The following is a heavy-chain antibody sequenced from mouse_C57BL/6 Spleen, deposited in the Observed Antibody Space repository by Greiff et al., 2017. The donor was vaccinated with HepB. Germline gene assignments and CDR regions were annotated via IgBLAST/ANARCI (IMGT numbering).Heavy chain of an antibody. D-gene: IGHD1-1*01. CDR3: AREDGLYAMDY. Sequence: ESGPGLVKPSQSLSLTCSVTGYSITSGYYWNWIRQFPGNKLEWMGYISYDGSNNYNPSLKNRISITRDTSKNQFFLKLNSVTTEDTATYYCAREDGLYAMDYWGQGTSVTVSS. J-gene: IGHJ4*01. CDR1: GYSITSGYY. CDR2: ISYDGSN. V-gene: IGHV3-6*01.